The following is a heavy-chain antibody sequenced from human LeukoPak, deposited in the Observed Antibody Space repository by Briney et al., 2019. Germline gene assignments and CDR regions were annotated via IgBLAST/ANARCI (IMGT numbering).Heavy chain of an antibody. D-gene: IGHD3-10*01. CDR1: GFTFSRYA. Sequence: GGSLRLSCAGSGFTFSRYAMSWIRQVPGKGLEWVSAISGSGGDIFYTDSVKGRFTISRDNSKNTLYLQMNGLRAGDTAVYYCAKDRFGSGSPNWLGPWGQGTLVSVSS. J-gene: IGHJ5*02. V-gene: IGHV3-23*01. CDR3: AKDRFGSGSPNWLGP. CDR2: ISGSGGDI.